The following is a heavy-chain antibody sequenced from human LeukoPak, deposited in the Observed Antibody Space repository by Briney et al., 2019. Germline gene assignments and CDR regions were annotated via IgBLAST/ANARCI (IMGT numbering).Heavy chain of an antibody. CDR1: GGSFSGYY. J-gene: IGHJ4*02. Sequence: PSETLSLTCAVYGGSFSGYYWSWIRQPPGKGLEWIGEINHSGSTNYNPSLKSRVTISVDTSKNQFSLKLSSVTAADTAVYYCARGTRFRGYFDYCGQGTLVTVSS. CDR3: ARGTRFRGYFDY. D-gene: IGHD4-23*01. CDR2: INHSGST. V-gene: IGHV4-34*01.